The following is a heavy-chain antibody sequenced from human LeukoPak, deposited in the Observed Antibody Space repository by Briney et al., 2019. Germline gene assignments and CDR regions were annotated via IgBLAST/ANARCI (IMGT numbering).Heavy chain of an antibody. Sequence: GASVKVSCKASGYTFTSYGISWVRQAPGQGLEWMGGIIPIFGTANYAQKFQGRVTITADESTSTAYMELSRLRSDDTAVYYCARANMVRGVGSFFDRNWFDPWGQGTLVTVSS. D-gene: IGHD3-10*01. CDR3: ARANMVRGVGSFFDRNWFDP. CDR2: IIPIFGTA. V-gene: IGHV1-69*13. J-gene: IGHJ5*02. CDR1: GYTFTSYG.